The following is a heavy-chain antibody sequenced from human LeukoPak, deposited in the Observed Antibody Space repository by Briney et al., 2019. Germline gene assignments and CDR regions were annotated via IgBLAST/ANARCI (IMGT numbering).Heavy chain of an antibody. Sequence: ASVKVSCKASGYTFTGYYMHWVRQAPGQGLEWMGWINTNTGNPKYAQGFTGRFVFSLDTSVSTAYLQISSLKAEDTAVYYCARDQYRYSSSWDGYLYWGQGTLVTVSS. D-gene: IGHD6-13*01. CDR1: GYTFTGYY. CDR2: INTNTGNP. CDR3: ARDQYRYSSSWDGYLY. V-gene: IGHV7-4-1*02. J-gene: IGHJ4*02.